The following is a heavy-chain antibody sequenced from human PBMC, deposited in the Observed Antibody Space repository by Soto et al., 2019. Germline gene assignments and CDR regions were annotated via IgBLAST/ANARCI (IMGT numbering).Heavy chain of an antibody. Sequence: QVQVVESGGGVVQPGRALRLSCAASGFTFSSYAMHWVRQAPGKGLEWVAIISYDGSDKYYADSVKGRFTISRDNSKTTLYLQMNSLRTEATAVYYCARGGRLRHFDYWGQGTLVTVSS. CDR1: GFTFSSYA. CDR2: ISYDGSDK. J-gene: IGHJ4*02. D-gene: IGHD5-12*01. CDR3: ARGGRLRHFDY. V-gene: IGHV3-30*04.